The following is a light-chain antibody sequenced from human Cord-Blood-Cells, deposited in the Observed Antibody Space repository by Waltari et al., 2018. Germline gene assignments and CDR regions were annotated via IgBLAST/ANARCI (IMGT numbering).Light chain of an antibody. V-gene: IGKV3-15*01. CDR2: GAS. CDR3: QQYNNWPPYT. Sequence: EIVMTQSPATLSVSPGARATPSCTASQSVSSNLAWYQQKPGHAPRLLIYGASTRATGIPARFSGSGSGTEFTLTISSLQSEDFAVYYCQQYNNWPPYTFGQGTKLEIK. J-gene: IGKJ2*01. CDR1: QSVSSN.